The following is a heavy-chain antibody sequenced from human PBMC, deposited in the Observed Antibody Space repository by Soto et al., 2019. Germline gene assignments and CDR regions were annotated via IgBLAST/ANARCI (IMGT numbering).Heavy chain of an antibody. CDR2: ISGSGGNT. V-gene: IGHV3-23*01. CDR1: GFTFSSYA. CDR3: AKRKYCPSTTCFDY. D-gene: IGHD2-2*01. Sequence: GGSLRLSCAASGFTFSSYAMSWVRQAPGKGLEWVSAISGSGGNTYYADSVKGRFTISRDNSENTLYLQMSSLRAEDTAVYYCAKRKYCPSTTCFDYWGQGTQVTRLL. J-gene: IGHJ4*02.